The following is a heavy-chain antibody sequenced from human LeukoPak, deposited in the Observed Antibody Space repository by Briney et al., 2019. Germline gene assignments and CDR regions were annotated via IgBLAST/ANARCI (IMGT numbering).Heavy chain of an antibody. CDR3: ARDLPLGKAVAGTFEY. J-gene: IGHJ4*02. Sequence: PGGSLRLSCAVSGFTFSRYWMHWVRQAPGKGLVWVSRINGDGSRTTYADSVRGRFTISRDNAENTLYLQMNSLRAEDTAVYYCARDLPLGKAVAGTFEYWGQGNLVTVSS. CDR1: GFTFSRYW. CDR2: INGDGSRT. D-gene: IGHD6-19*01. V-gene: IGHV3-74*01.